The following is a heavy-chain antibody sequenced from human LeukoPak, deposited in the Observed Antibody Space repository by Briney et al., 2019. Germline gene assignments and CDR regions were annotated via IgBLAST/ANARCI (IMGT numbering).Heavy chain of an antibody. CDR3: ARATAEESFDY. CDR2: IYYSGST. V-gene: IGHV4-59*01. Sequence: SETLSLTRTVSGGSISSYYWSWIRQPPGKGLEWIGYIYYSGSTNYNPSLKSRVTISVDTSKNQFSLKLSSVTAADTAVYYCARATAEESFDYWGQGTLVTVSS. J-gene: IGHJ4*02. CDR1: GGSISSYY.